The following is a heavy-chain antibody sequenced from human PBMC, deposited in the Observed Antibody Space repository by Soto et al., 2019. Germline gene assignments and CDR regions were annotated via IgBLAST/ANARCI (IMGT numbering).Heavy chain of an antibody. V-gene: IGHV1-18*01. J-gene: IGHJ4*02. Sequence: QVHLVQSGAEVKKPGASVKVSCKASGYTFTSYGITWVRQAPGQGLEWMGWISAHNGNTDYAQKLQGRVIVTRDTSTITAYMELRSLISDDTAVYYWARGSYGDYWGQGALVTVSS. CDR1: GYTFTSYG. D-gene: IGHD1-26*01. CDR3: ARGSYGDY. CDR2: ISAHNGNT.